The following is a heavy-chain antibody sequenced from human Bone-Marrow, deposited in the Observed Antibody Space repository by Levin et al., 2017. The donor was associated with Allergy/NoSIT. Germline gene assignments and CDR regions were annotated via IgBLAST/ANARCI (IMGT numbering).Heavy chain of an antibody. CDR2: ISGSGDSI. V-gene: IGHV3-23*01. Sequence: PGGSLRLSCAASGFAFEIYAMNWVRQAPGKGLEWVSSISGSGDSIYYADSVKGRFTISRDNSKNTLYLQMNSLRADDTAVYYCAKGANFYSTGWYYDYFDYWGQGTLVTVSS. CDR3: AKGANFYSTGWYYDYFDY. J-gene: IGHJ4*02. D-gene: IGHD6-19*01. CDR1: GFAFEIYA.